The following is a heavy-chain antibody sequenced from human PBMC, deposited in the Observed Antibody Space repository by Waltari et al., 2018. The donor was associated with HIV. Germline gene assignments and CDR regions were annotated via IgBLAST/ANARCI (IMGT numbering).Heavy chain of an antibody. V-gene: IGHV3-49*03. D-gene: IGHD1-26*01. CDR3: SRPSGTLHSYGMDV. CDR2: ITNETYGGTA. CDR1: GFPFADYG. J-gene: IGHJ6*02. Sequence: EVQLVESGGGLVQPGRSLRLSCRGSGFPFADYGMSWLRQAPGKCLEWVGFITNETYGGTAEYAASVTGRFVISREDSKSIAYLQMNSLEIEDTGVYYCSRPSGTLHSYGMDVWGQGTTVTVSS.